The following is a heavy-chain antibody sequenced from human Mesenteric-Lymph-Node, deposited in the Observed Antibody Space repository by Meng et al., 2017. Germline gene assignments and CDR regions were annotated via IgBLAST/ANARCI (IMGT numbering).Heavy chain of an antibody. D-gene: IGHD5-12*01. CDR3: ATLGGYSGYDPYDY. J-gene: IGHJ4*02. Sequence: GGSLRLSCAASGFTFSSYAMHWVRQAPGKGLEWVAVISYDGSNKYYADSVKGRFTISRDNSKNTLYLQMNSLRAEDTAVYYCATLGGYSGYDPYDYWGQGTLVTVSS. V-gene: IGHV3-30*04. CDR2: ISYDGSNK. CDR1: GFTFSSYA.